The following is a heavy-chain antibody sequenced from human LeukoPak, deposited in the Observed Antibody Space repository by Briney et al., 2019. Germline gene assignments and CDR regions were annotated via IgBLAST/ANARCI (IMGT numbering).Heavy chain of an antibody. CDR3: ARPVTGTYAPLEY. D-gene: IGHD1-1*01. J-gene: IGHJ4*02. V-gene: IGHV3-74*01. Sequence: GGSLRLSCAAAGFTFSNYWMHWVRQAPGKGLVYVSRINSDGSSANYADSVQGRFTISRDNAKNTLYLEMNSLRADDTAVYYCARPVTGTYAPLEYWGQGTLVTVSS. CDR1: GFTFSNYW. CDR2: INSDGSSA.